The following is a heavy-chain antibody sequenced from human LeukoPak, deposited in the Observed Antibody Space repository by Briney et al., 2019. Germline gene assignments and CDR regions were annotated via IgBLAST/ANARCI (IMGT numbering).Heavy chain of an antibody. J-gene: IGHJ4*02. Sequence: GGSLRLSWAASGFTFSAFAMTWVRKAPGKGLGWVSTITDDGYNTYSADSVKGRITFSRDNSKNTLSLQLRSLRAEDTAVYYCAKDLSYTSGASDHWGQGTLVTVSS. D-gene: IGHD6-19*01. CDR1: GFTFSAFA. V-gene: IGHV3-23*01. CDR3: AKDLSYTSGASDH. CDR2: ITDDGYNT.